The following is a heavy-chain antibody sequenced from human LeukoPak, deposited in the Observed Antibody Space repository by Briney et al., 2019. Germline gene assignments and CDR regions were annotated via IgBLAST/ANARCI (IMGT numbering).Heavy chain of an antibody. J-gene: IGHJ6*03. CDR3: ARETSQKGAHYMDV. Sequence: SETLSLTCTVSGDSISNYYWSWIRQPPGKGLEWIGYIYYSGSTNYNPSLKSRVTISVDTSKNQFSLKLSSVTAADTAVYYCARETSQKGAHYMDVWGKGTTVTISS. D-gene: IGHD3-16*01. V-gene: IGHV4-59*01. CDR2: IYYSGST. CDR1: GDSISNYY.